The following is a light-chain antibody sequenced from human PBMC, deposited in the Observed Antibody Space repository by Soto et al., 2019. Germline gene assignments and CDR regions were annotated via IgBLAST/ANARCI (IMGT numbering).Light chain of an antibody. CDR1: QSVSASY. CDR3: QQYGSSPPT. V-gene: IGKV3-20*01. J-gene: IGKJ2*01. Sequence: EIVLTQSPGTLSLSPGERATLSCRASQSVSASYLAWYQQKPGQAPRLLIYGASSGATGIPDRFSGSGSGTDFTLTISRLDPEDFAMYYCQQYGSSPPTFGQGTKLEIK. CDR2: GAS.